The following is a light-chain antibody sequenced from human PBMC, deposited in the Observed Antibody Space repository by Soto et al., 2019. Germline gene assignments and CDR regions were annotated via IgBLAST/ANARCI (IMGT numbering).Light chain of an antibody. J-gene: IGKJ1*01. CDR2: ASS. V-gene: IGKV1-6*01. CDR3: LQDNTYPRT. Sequence: AIQMTQSPSSLSASVGDRVTITCRASQAIRNELGWYQQKPGKAPKLLIYASSTLQSGVPSRFSGSGSGTDFTLTISSLQAVDFATYYCLQDNTYPRTFGQGTKVEIK. CDR1: QAIRNE.